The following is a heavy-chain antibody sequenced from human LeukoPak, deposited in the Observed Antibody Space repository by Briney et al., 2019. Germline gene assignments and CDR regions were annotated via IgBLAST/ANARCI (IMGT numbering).Heavy chain of an antibody. V-gene: IGHV4-34*01. CDR2: INHSGST. CDR3: ARLGQQLVRGWFEP. CDR1: GGSFSGYY. J-gene: IGHJ5*02. Sequence: KPSETLSLTCAVYGGSFSGYYWSWIRQPPGKGLEWIGEINHSGSTNYNPSLKSRVTISVDTSKNQFSLKLSSVTAADTAVYYCARLGQQLVRGWFEPWGQGTLVTVSS. D-gene: IGHD6-13*01.